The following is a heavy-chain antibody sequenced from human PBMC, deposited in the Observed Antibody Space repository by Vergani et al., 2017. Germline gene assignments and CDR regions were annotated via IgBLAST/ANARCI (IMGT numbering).Heavy chain of an antibody. CDR1: GGSISSSSYY. D-gene: IGHD1-20*01. CDR2: IYYSGST. CDR3: ARHCYNWNPFDY. J-gene: IGHJ4*02. V-gene: IGHV4-39*01. Sequence: QVQLQESGPGLVKPSETLSLTCTVSGGSISSSSYYWGWIRQPPGKGLEWIGSIYYSGSTSYNPSLKSRVPISVDTSKNQFSLNLRSVTAADTAVYYCARHCYNWNPFDYGGQGTLVTVSS.